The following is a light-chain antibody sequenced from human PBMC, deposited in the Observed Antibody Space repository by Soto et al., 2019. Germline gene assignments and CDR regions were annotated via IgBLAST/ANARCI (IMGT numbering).Light chain of an antibody. CDR3: QSYDNSLSVYV. J-gene: IGLJ1*01. CDR2: SNN. V-gene: IGLV1-44*01. Sequence: QSALTQPPSASGTPGQRVTISCSGSRSSIGSNTVNWYQHLPGTAPKLLIYSNNHRPSGVPDRFSGSKSGTSASLAITGLQAEDEADYYCQSYDNSLSVYVFGTGTKVTVL. CDR1: RSSIGSNT.